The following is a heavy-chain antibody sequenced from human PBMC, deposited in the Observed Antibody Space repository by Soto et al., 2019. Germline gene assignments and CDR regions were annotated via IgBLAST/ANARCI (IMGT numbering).Heavy chain of an antibody. CDR1: GGSISRSNYY. CDR2: FYAGGST. V-gene: IGHV4-39*01. Sequence: QLQLQESGPGLVKPSETLSLTCSVSGGSISRSNYYWAWIRQPPGKVLEWMGTFYAGGSTYHNPSLKSRVTIAVDTSKNQLSLKLSSVPAADTAVYSCARQCGDCSGGTCYSGYYYYAMDVGGQGTTVTFSS. J-gene: IGHJ6*02. D-gene: IGHD2-15*01. CDR3: ARQCGDCSGGTCYSGYYYYAMDV.